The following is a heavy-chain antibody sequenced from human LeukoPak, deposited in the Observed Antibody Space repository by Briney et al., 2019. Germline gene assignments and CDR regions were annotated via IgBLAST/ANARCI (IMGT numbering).Heavy chain of an antibody. V-gene: IGHV3-21*01. CDR3: ARVRWGGLYYFDY. Sequence: GGSLRLSCAASGFTLSSYSMNWVRQAPGKGLEWVSSISSSSSYIYYADSVKGRFTISRDNAKNSLYLQMNSLSAEDTAVYYCARVRWGGLYYFDYWGQGTLVTVSS. CDR1: GFTLSSYS. J-gene: IGHJ4*02. D-gene: IGHD3-16*01. CDR2: ISSSSSYI.